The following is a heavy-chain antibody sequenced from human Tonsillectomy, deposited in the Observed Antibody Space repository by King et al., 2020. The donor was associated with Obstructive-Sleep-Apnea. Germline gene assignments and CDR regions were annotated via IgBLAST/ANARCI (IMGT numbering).Heavy chain of an antibody. CDR2: ISWDGGST. Sequence: EVQLVESGGVVVQPGGSLRLSCAASGFTFDDYAMHWVRQAPGKGLEWVSLISWDGGSTYYADSVKGRFTISRDNSKNSLYLQMNSLRAEDTALYYCAKDAEARANYFDYWGQGTLVTVSS. CDR3: AKDAEARANYFDY. CDR1: GFTFDDYA. V-gene: IGHV3-43D*03. J-gene: IGHJ4*02. D-gene: IGHD5-12*01.